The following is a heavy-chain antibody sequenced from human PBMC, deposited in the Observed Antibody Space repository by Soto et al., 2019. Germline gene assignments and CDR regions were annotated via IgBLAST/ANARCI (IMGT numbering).Heavy chain of an antibody. CDR3: AKDRARDDFWSRDAFDI. D-gene: IGHD3-3*01. Sequence: PSETLSLTCTVSGGSLTYYYWSWIRQPPGKGLEWIGYIYYSGHTNHNPSLENRATISVDTSRNQFSLKLTSVTSADTAVYYCAKDRARDDFWSRDAFDIWGQGTMVTVSS. V-gene: IGHV4-59*01. CDR2: IYYSGHT. J-gene: IGHJ3*02. CDR1: GGSLTYYY.